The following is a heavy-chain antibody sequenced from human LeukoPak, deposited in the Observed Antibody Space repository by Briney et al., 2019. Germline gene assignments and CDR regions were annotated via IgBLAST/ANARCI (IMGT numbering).Heavy chain of an antibody. CDR2: ISSSGSYI. D-gene: IGHD5-18*01. V-gene: IGHV3-21*04. CDR1: RFTFSSYS. CDR3: AKVPARFTAMVPFDY. Sequence: GGSLRLSCAASRFTFSSYSMNWVRQAPGKGLEWVSSISSSGSYIYYADSVKGRFTISRDNAKNSLYLQMNSLRAEDTAVYYCAKVPARFTAMVPFDYWGQGTLVTVSS. J-gene: IGHJ4*02.